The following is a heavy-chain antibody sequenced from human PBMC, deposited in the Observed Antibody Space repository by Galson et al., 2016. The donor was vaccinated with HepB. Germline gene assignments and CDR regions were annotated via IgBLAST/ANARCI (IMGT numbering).Heavy chain of an antibody. D-gene: IGHD2-15*01. V-gene: IGHV4-39*07. CDR3: ARRQGSIVVGATNWNYYFDD. CDR1: GGSISSTTYY. J-gene: IGHJ4*02. CDR2: IFHSGHT. Sequence: SETLSLTCSVSGGSISSTTYYWGWIRQPPGRGLEWIGSIFHSGHTYYNSSLKSRVTITVDTSKNQFSLKLNSVTAADTAMYYCARRQGSIVVGATNWNYYFDDWGQGTLVTVSS.